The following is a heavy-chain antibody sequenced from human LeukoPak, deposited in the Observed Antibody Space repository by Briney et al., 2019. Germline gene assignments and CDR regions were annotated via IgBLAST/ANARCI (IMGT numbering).Heavy chain of an antibody. CDR3: AELGITMIGGV. Sequence: GRSLRLSCAASGFTFDDYAMPWVRQAPGKGLEWVSGISWNSGSIGYADSVKGRFTISRDNAKNSLYLQMNSLRAEDTAVYYCAELGITMIGGVWGKGTTVTISS. J-gene: IGHJ6*04. V-gene: IGHV3-9*01. CDR1: GFTFDDYA. D-gene: IGHD3-10*02. CDR2: ISWNSGSI.